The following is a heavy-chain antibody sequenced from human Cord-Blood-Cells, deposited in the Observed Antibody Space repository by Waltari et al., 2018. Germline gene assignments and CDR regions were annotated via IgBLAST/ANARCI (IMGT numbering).Heavy chain of an antibody. CDR3: ARHQTGDLTNFDL. CDR2: IYYSGST. D-gene: IGHD7-27*01. Sequence: QLQLQESGPGLVKPSETLSLTCTVSGGSISSRSYYWCWIRPPPGKGLEWIGSIYYSGSTYYNPSLKSRVTISVDTSKNQFSLKLSSVTAADTAVYYCARHQTGDLTNFDLWGRGTLVTVSS. J-gene: IGHJ2*01. CDR1: GGSISSRSYY. V-gene: IGHV4-39*01.